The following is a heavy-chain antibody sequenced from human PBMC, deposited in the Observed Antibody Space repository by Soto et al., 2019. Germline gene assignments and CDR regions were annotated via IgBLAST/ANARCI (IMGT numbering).Heavy chain of an antibody. CDR1: GDSISTDY. V-gene: IGHV4-59*08. D-gene: IGHD7-27*01. J-gene: IGHJ4*02. CDR2: IYYGGST. CDR3: AKNWNWGSLVH. Sequence: SETLSLTCTVSGDSISTDYWSWIRQSPGKGLEWIGFIYYGGSTNYNPSLKSRVTISVNTPKNQFSLKLSSVTAADTAVYYCAKNWNWGSLVHWGQGTLVTVSS.